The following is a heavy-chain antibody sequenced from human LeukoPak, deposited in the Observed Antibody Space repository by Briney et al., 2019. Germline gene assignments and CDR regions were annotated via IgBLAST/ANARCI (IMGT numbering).Heavy chain of an antibody. D-gene: IGHD1-7*01. CDR2: INQDGSEK. CDR1: GITFSLYG. Sequence: GGSLRLSCAASGITFSLYGMSWVRQAPGKGLEWVANINQDGSEKYYVDSVKGRFTISRDNAKNSLFLQMNSLRAEDTAVYYCARERNCDSWGQGTLVTVSS. V-gene: IGHV3-7*05. J-gene: IGHJ5*01. CDR3: ARERNCDS.